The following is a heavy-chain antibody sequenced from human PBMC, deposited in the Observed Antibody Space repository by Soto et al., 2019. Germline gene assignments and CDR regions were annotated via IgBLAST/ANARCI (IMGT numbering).Heavy chain of an antibody. D-gene: IGHD2-15*01. J-gene: IGHJ4*02. Sequence: HPGGSLRLSCAASGFSFSGSPMHWVRQASGKGLEWVGHIRSKANNYATAYAASVKGRFTISRDDSKNTAYLQMNSLKIEDTAVYYCTKLEGVAQWGQGTLVTVSS. CDR1: GFSFSGSP. CDR3: TKLEGVAQ. V-gene: IGHV3-73*01. CDR2: IRSKANNYAT.